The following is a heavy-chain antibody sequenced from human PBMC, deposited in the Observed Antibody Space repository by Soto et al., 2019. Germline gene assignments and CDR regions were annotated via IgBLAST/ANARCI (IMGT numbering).Heavy chain of an antibody. CDR1: GYNFNQYY. D-gene: IGHD4-17*01. CDR2: INLRGGTT. V-gene: IGHV1-46*02. CDR3: ARGPDDSDVPRWDH. J-gene: IGHJ4*02. Sequence: QVQLVQSGPEVRKPGASVRLSCATSGYNFNQYYIHWVRQAPGQGLEWMGIINLRGGTTEYAHKFRGRVTVAGDPSTGTAYMELSSRISEDTAVYFCARGPDDSDVPRWDHWGQGTLITVSS.